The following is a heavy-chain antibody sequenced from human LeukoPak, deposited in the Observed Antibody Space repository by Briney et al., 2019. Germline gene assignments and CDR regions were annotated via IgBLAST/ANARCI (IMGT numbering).Heavy chain of an antibody. CDR3: ASSDYYDSSGIHY. Sequence: QPGGSLRLSCAASGFTFSSYEMNWVRQAPGKGLEWVSVIYSGGSTYYADSVKGRFTISRDNSKNTLYLQMNSLRAEDTAVYYCASSDYYDSSGIHYWGQGTLVTVSS. V-gene: IGHV3-53*01. CDR1: GFTFSSYE. CDR2: IYSGGST. D-gene: IGHD3-22*01. J-gene: IGHJ4*02.